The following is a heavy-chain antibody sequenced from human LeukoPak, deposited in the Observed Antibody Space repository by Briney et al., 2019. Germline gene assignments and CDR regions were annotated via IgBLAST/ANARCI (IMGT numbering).Heavy chain of an antibody. Sequence: GESLKISCKGSGYSFTSYWIGWVRQMPGKGLEWMGIIHPADSDIRYSPSFQGQVTISADKSISTAYLQWSSLKASDTAMYYCARQRDYDILTGYGFDPWGQGTLVTVSS. CDR3: ARQRDYDILTGYGFDP. J-gene: IGHJ5*02. CDR2: IHPADSDI. CDR1: GYSFTSYW. V-gene: IGHV5-51*01. D-gene: IGHD3-9*01.